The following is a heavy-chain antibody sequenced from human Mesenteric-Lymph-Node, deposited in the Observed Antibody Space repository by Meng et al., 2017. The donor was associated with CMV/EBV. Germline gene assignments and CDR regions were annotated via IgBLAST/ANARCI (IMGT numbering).Heavy chain of an antibody. V-gene: IGHV3-21*04. Sequence: GGSLRLSCAASGFSFSGYSMNWVRQAPGKGLEWVSSISGSNSYIYYAGAVKGRFTISRDNSKNTLYLQMNSLRAEDTAVYYCARDLDPGVWYYGMDVWGQGTTVTVSS. J-gene: IGHJ6*02. CDR2: ISGSNSYI. CDR3: ARDLDPGVWYYGMDV. CDR1: GFSFSGYS. D-gene: IGHD6-13*01.